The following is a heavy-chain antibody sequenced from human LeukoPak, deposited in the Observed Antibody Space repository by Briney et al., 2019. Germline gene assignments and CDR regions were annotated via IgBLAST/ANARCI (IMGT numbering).Heavy chain of an antibody. Sequence: GGSLRLSCAASGFTFSSYSMNWVRQAPGKGLEWVSSISSSSSYIYYADSVKGRFTISRDNAKNSPYLQMNSLRAEDTAVYYCARDRGYDSSGYEFDYWGQGTLVTVSS. V-gene: IGHV3-21*01. D-gene: IGHD3-22*01. CDR1: GFTFSSYS. J-gene: IGHJ4*02. CDR3: ARDRGYDSSGYEFDY. CDR2: ISSSSSYI.